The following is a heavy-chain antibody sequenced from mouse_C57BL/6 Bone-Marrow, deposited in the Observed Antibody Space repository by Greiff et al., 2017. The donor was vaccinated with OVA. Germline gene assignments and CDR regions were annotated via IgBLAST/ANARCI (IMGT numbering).Heavy chain of an antibody. J-gene: IGHJ4*01. Sequence: DVKLVESGGGLVKPGGSLKLSCAASGFTFSSYAMSWVRQTPEKRLEWVATISDGGSYTYYPDNVKGRFTISRDNAKNNLYLQMSHLKSEDTAMYYCARGLNYYYAMDYWGQGTSVTVSS. CDR1: GFTFSSYA. V-gene: IGHV5-4*03. CDR2: ISDGGSYT. CDR3: ARGLNYYYAMDY.